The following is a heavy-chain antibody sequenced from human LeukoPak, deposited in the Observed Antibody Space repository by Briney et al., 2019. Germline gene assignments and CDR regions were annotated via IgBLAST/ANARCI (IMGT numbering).Heavy chain of an antibody. CDR1: GYTFTSYA. Sequence: ASVKVSCRASGYTFTSYAMHWVRQAPGQRLERMGWINAGSGNTKYSQKFQGRVTITRDTSASTAYMELRSLKSDDTAVYYCARNAFNTSSENYFDFWGRGTLVTVSS. CDR3: ARNAFNTSSENYFDF. V-gene: IGHV1-3*01. D-gene: IGHD6-6*01. CDR2: INAGSGNT. J-gene: IGHJ4*02.